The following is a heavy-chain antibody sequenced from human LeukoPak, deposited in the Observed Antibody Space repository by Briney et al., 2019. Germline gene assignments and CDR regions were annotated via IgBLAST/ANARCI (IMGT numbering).Heavy chain of an antibody. Sequence: SETLSLTCTVSGGSISGYYWSWIRQPPGKGLEWIGYIYYSGSTNYNPSLKSRVTISVDTSKNQFSLKLSSVTAADTAVYYCARARVDYGDYSLDYWGQGTLVTVSS. D-gene: IGHD4-17*01. CDR3: ARARVDYGDYSLDY. V-gene: IGHV4-59*01. CDR1: GGSISGYY. CDR2: IYYSGST. J-gene: IGHJ4*02.